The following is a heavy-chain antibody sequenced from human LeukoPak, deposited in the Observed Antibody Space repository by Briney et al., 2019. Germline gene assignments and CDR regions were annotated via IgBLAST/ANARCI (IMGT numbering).Heavy chain of an antibody. Sequence: GGSLRLSCAASGFTFSSYAMHWVRQAPGTGLEWVAVISYDGSNKYYADSVKGRFTISRDNSKNTLYLQMNSLRAEDTAVYYCARSVLGYCSGGSCYSSGLDYWGQGTLVTVSS. V-gene: IGHV3-30-3*01. CDR2: ISYDGSNK. D-gene: IGHD2-15*01. CDR3: ARSVLGYCSGGSCYSSGLDY. J-gene: IGHJ4*02. CDR1: GFTFSSYA.